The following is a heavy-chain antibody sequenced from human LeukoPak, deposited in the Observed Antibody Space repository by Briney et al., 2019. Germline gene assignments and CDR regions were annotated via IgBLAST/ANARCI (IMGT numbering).Heavy chain of an antibody. D-gene: IGHD3-3*01. CDR1: GFTFSDYY. Sequence: PAGYLSLNCAASGFTFSDYYMSWIRQAPGPGLEWVSYSSSSDSTIVYADSVKSQFTTSRDNAKNSLYLQMNRLRAEDTAVHYCARDFWSGKIWFAPWCQGTLVTVSS. CDR2: SSSSDSTI. CDR3: ARDFWSGKIWFAP. V-gene: IGHV3-11*01. J-gene: IGHJ5*02.